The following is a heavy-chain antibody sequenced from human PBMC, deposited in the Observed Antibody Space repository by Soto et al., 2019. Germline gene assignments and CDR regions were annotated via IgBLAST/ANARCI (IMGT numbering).Heavy chain of an antibody. Sequence: GGSLRLSCAASGFTVSSNYMSWVRQAPGKGLEWVSVIYSGGSTYYADSVRGRFTISRDNAKNSVYLQINSLRAEDTAVYYCAKGTYYYGSAPYYFDYWGQGTLVTVSS. CDR2: IYSGGST. CDR1: GFTVSSNY. J-gene: IGHJ4*02. V-gene: IGHV3-53*01. CDR3: AKGTYYYGSAPYYFDY. D-gene: IGHD3-10*01.